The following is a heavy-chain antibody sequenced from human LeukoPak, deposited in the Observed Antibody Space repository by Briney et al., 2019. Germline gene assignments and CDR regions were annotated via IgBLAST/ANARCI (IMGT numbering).Heavy chain of an antibody. CDR2: IYYSGYT. CDR1: GGSISSSSYY. Sequence: SGTLSLTCTVSGGSISSSSYYWSWIRQPPGKGLEWIGDIYYSGYTNYNPSLKSRVTISVDTSKNQFSLKLRSVTAADTAVYYCARETSQKGAHYMDVWGKGTTVTISS. J-gene: IGHJ6*03. CDR3: ARETSQKGAHYMDV. V-gene: IGHV4-61*01. D-gene: IGHD3-16*01.